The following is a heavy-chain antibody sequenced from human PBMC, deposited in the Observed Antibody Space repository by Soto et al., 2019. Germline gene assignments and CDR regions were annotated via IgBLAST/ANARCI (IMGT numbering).Heavy chain of an antibody. D-gene: IGHD1-26*01. Sequence: QVQLVQSGAEVKKPGSSVKVSCKASGGTFSSYAISWVRQAPGQGREWMGGIIPIFGTANYAQKFQGKVTITADEAMNTAYMELRSLRSEDTVVYHCARSYSGSYYIDYSGQGTLVTVSS. CDR1: GGTFSSYA. J-gene: IGHJ4*02. CDR2: IIPIFGTA. CDR3: ARSYSGSYYIDY. V-gene: IGHV1-69*01.